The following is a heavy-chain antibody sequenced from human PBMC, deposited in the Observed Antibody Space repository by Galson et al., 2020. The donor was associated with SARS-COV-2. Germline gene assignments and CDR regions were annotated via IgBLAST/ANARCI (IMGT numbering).Heavy chain of an antibody. Sequence: ETSETLSLTCTVSGVSISSYYWSWIRQPAGKGLEWIGHIFNSGSTSYNPSLKSRVTMSVDTSKNQFSLKLTSVTAADTAVYYCARDFRLYTSSWYEYFRHWGQGTLVTVSS. J-gene: IGHJ1*01. CDR2: IFNSGST. V-gene: IGHV4-4*07. CDR1: GVSISSYY. D-gene: IGHD6-13*01. CDR3: ARDFRLYTSSWYEYFRH.